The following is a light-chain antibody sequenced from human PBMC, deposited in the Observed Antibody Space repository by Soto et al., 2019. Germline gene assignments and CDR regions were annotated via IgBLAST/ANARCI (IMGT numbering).Light chain of an antibody. Sequence: VMTQSPATLSVTPGERATLSCRASQSVSSSYLAWYQQKPGQAPRLLIYGASSRATGIPDRFSGSGSGTDFTLTISRLEPEDFAVYYCHQYGTSPLTFGQGTKVDIK. CDR2: GAS. J-gene: IGKJ1*01. CDR1: QSVSSSY. CDR3: HQYGTSPLT. V-gene: IGKV3-20*01.